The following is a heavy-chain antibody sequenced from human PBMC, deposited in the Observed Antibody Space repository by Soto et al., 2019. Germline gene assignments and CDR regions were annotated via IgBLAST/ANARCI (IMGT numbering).Heavy chain of an antibody. CDR3: GVREYRLLSDAFDI. D-gene: IGHD2-2*01. Sequence: QVQLQQWGAGLLKPSETLSLTCAVYGGSFSGYYWSWIRQPPGKGLERIGEINHSGSTNYNPSLKSRVIISVDKSKNQFSLKLSSVTAADTAVYYCGVREYRLLSDAFDIWGQGTRVTVSS. V-gene: IGHV4-34*01. J-gene: IGHJ3*02. CDR1: GGSFSGYY. CDR2: INHSGST.